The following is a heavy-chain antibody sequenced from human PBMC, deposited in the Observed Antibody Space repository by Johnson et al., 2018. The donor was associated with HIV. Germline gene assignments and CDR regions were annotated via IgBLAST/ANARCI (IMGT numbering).Heavy chain of an antibody. Sequence: QVQLVESGGGLVKPGGSLRLSCAAPGLTFSDYYMTWIRQAPGKGLEWVSYISSSGSTMYYADSVRGRFTISRDNAKNSLYLQMNSLRAEDTAVYYCARDNWNDADGAFDIWGQGTMVTVSS. D-gene: IGHD1-20*01. CDR3: ARDNWNDADGAFDI. J-gene: IGHJ3*02. V-gene: IGHV3-11*04. CDR1: GLTFSDYY. CDR2: ISSSGSTM.